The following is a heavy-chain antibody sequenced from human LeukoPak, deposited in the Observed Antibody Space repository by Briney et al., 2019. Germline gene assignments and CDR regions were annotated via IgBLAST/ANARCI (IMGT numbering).Heavy chain of an antibody. CDR2: ISSSGSTI. V-gene: IGHV3-11*04. CDR1: GFTFSDYY. J-gene: IGHJ6*03. Sequence: PGGSLRLSCAASGFTFSDYYMSWIRQAPGRGLEWVSYISSSGSTIYYADSVKGRFTISRDNAKNSLYLQMNSLRAEDTAVYYCARDAIAAAFYYYYMDVWGKGTTVTVSS. D-gene: IGHD6-25*01. CDR3: ARDAIAAAFYYYYMDV.